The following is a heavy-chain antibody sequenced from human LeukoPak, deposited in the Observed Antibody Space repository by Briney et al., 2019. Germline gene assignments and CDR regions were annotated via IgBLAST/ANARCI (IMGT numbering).Heavy chain of an antibody. V-gene: IGHV1-8*01. J-gene: IGHJ4*02. CDR3: ARADYGDNGGGDY. CDR2: MNPNSGNT. Sequence: AASVKVSCTASGYTFTSYDINWVRQATGQGLEWMGWMNPNSGNTGYAQKFQGRVTMTRNTSISTAYMELSSLRSEDTAVYYCARADYGDNGGGDYWGQGTLVTVSS. CDR1: GYTFTSYD. D-gene: IGHD4-17*01.